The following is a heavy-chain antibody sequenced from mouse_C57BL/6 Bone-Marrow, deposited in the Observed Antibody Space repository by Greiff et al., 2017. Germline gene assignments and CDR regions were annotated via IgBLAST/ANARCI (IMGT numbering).Heavy chain of an antibody. CDR2: IYPRSGNT. Sequence: QVQLQQSGAELARPGASVKLSCKASGYTFTSYGISWVKQRTGQGLEWIGEIYPRSGNTYYNEKFKGKATLTADKSSSTAYMELRSLTSEDSAVYFCAREYYYSSSHFDYWGQGTTLTVSS. D-gene: IGHD1-1*01. J-gene: IGHJ2*01. CDR1: GYTFTSYG. V-gene: IGHV1-81*01. CDR3: AREYYYSSSHFDY.